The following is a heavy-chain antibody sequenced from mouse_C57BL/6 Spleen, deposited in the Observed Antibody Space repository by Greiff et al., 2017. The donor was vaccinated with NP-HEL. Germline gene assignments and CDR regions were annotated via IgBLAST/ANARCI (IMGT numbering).Heavy chain of an antibody. CDR2: IDPEDGDT. V-gene: IGHV14-2*01. J-gene: IGHJ4*01. D-gene: IGHD2-4*01. Sequence: VQLQQSGAELVKPGASVKLSCKASGFNITDYYMHWVKQRTEQGLEWIGRIDPEDGDTKYAPKFQGKATITAATSSNTAYLQRSSLPSEDTAVYYCARNDYDGGYYAMDYWGQGTSVTVSS. CDR1: GFNITDYY. CDR3: ARNDYDGGYYAMDY.